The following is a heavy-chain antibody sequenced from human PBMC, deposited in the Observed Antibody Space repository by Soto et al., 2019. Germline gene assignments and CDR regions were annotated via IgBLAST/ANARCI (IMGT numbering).Heavy chain of an antibody. V-gene: IGHV1-8*01. D-gene: IGHD6-19*01. CDR1: GYTFTSYD. CDR2: MNPNSGNT. J-gene: IGHJ4*02. CDR3: ARSTVADPLDY. Sequence: ASVKVSCKASGYTFTSYDINWVRQATGQGLEWMGWMNPNSGNTDYAQKFQGRVTMTRNTSISTAYMELSSLRSEDTAVYYCARSTVADPLDYWGQGTLVTVSS.